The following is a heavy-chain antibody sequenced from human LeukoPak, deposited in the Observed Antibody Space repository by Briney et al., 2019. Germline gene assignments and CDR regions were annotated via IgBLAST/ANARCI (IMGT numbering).Heavy chain of an antibody. CDR3: ARRTVAGTKTFDY. J-gene: IGHJ4*02. CDR1: GYTFTGYY. V-gene: IGHV1-2*02. Sequence: ASVKVSCKASGYTFTGYYMHWVRQAPGQGLEWMGWINPNSGGTNYAQKLQGRVTMTTDTSTSTAYMELRSLRSDDTAVYYCARRTVAGTKTFDYWGQGTLVTVSS. D-gene: IGHD6-19*01. CDR2: INPNSGGT.